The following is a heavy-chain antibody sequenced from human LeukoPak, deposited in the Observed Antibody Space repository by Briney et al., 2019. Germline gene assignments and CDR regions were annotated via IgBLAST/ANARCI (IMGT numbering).Heavy chain of an antibody. CDR1: GFTFDDYG. V-gene: IGHV3-9*01. Sequence: GGSLRLSCAASGFTFDDYGMHWVRQAPGKGLEWVSGISWNSGSIGYADSVKGRFTISRDNAKNSLYLQMNSLRAEDTALYYCAKDRTEQWLVPAWFDPWGQGTLVTVSS. D-gene: IGHD6-19*01. CDR3: AKDRTEQWLVPAWFDP. CDR2: ISWNSGSI. J-gene: IGHJ5*02.